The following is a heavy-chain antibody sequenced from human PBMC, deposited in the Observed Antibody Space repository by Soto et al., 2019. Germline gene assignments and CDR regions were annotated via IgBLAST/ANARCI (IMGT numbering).Heavy chain of an antibody. J-gene: IGHJ4*02. CDR3: ARGQMYYDFWSGYYDY. V-gene: IGHV1-69*06. CDR1: GGTFSSYA. D-gene: IGHD3-3*01. Sequence: SVKVSCKASGGTFSSYAISWVRQAPGQGLEWMGGIIPIFGTANYAQKFQGRVTITADKSTSTAYMELSSLRSEDTAVYYCARGQMYYDFWSGYYDYWGQGTLVTVSS. CDR2: IIPIFGTA.